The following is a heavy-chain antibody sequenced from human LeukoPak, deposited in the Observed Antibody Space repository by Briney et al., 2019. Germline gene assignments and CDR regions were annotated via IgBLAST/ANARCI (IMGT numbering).Heavy chain of an antibody. CDR2: IKEDGTDK. V-gene: IGHV3-7*01. CDR1: GFTLSPYW. Sequence: HPGGSLRLSCVASSGFTLSPYWMTWVRQAPGKGREWVANIKEDGTDKNYVASVKGRFTISRDNAKNSLYLQMNNLRVEDTAVYYCARGHYDEAWSRGPLVTVSS. D-gene: IGHD3-16*01. CDR3: ARGHYDEA. J-gene: IGHJ4*02.